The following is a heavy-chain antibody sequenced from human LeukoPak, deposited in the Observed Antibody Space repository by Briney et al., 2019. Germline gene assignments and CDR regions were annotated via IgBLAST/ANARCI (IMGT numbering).Heavy chain of an antibody. Sequence: PGGSLRLSCAASGFTVSSNSMSWVRQAPGKGLVWVSVIYTGGTTYYADSVKGRFTISRDNSKNTLYLQMNSLRAEDTAVYYCGRDVAAPGGVYFDYWGQGTLVTVSS. CDR2: IYTGGTT. D-gene: IGHD3-16*01. J-gene: IGHJ4*02. V-gene: IGHV3-66*01. CDR1: GFTVSSNS. CDR3: GRDVAAPGGVYFDY.